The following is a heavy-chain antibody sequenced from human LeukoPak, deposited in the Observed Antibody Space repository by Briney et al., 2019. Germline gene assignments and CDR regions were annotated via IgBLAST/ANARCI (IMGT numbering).Heavy chain of an antibody. D-gene: IGHD5-24*01. Sequence: SVTVSFKASGGTFSSYAISWVRQAPGQGLEWMGGIIPIIGTANYAQKFQGRVTITTDESTSTVYMELSSLRSEDTAVYYCARGMATAPFDYWGQGTLVTVSS. CDR1: GGTFSSYA. CDR3: ARGMATAPFDY. CDR2: IIPIIGTA. J-gene: IGHJ4*02. V-gene: IGHV1-69*05.